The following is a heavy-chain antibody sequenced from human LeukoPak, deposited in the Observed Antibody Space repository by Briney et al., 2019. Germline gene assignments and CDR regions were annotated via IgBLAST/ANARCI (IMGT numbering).Heavy chain of an antibody. D-gene: IGHD4-17*01. CDR2: ISSSGSTI. CDR1: GFAFSSYA. V-gene: IGHV3-48*04. Sequence: PGGSLRLSCAASGFAFSSYAMHWVRQAPGKGLEWVSYISSSGSTIYYADSVKGRFTISRGNAKNSLYLQMNSLRAEDTAVYYCARDNGDYAGAFDIWGQGTMVTVSS. J-gene: IGHJ3*02. CDR3: ARDNGDYAGAFDI.